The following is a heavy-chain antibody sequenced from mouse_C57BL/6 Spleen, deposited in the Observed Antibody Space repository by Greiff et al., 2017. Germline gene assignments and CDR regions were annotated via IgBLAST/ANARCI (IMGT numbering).Heavy chain of an antibody. CDR2: INPSNGGT. V-gene: IGHV1-53*01. CDR1: GYTFTSYW. D-gene: IGHD2-4*01. Sequence: VQLQQPGTELVKPGASVKLSCKASGYTFTSYWMPWVKQRPGQGLEWIGNINPSNGGTNYNEKFKSKATLTVDKSSSTAYMQLSSLTSEDSAVYYCAPGVYYDYEGYYFDYWGQGTTLTVSS. CDR3: APGVYYDYEGYYFDY. J-gene: IGHJ2*01.